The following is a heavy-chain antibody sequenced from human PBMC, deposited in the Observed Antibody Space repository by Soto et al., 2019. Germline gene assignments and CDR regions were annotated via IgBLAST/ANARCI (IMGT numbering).Heavy chain of an antibody. D-gene: IGHD3-22*01. J-gene: IGHJ3*02. V-gene: IGHV4-30-2*01. CDR2: IYHSGST. Sequence: TLSLTCAISGGSISSGGYSWSWIRQPPGKGLEWIGYIYHSGSTYYDPSLKSRVTISVDRSKNQFSLKLSSVTAADTAVYYCARLYYYDSREFAIDIWGQGTMVTVSS. CDR3: ARLYYYDSREFAIDI. CDR1: GGSISSGGYS.